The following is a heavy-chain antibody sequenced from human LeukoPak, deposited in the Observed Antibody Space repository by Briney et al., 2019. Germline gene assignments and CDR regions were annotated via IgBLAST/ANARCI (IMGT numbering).Heavy chain of an antibody. D-gene: IGHD3-22*01. CDR2: IYYSGST. J-gene: IGHJ4*02. CDR1: GGSISSYY. V-gene: IGHV4-59*01. Sequence: PSETLSLTCTVSGGSISSYYWSSIRQPPRKGLEWIGYIYYSGSTNYNPSLKSRVTISVDTSKNQFSLKLSSVTAADTAVYYCARGLVIRGRLDYWGQGTLVTVSS. CDR3: ARGLVIRGRLDY.